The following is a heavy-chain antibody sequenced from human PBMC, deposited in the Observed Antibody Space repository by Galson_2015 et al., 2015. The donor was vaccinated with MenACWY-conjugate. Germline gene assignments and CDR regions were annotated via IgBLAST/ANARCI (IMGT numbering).Heavy chain of an antibody. CDR1: GYTFTSYD. D-gene: IGHD3-9*01. V-gene: IGHV1-8*01. Sequence: SVKVSCKASGYTFTSYDINWVRQATGQGLEWMGWMIPNSGNTGYAQKFQGRVTMTRNTSISTAYMELSSLRSEDTAVYYCARGGDYDILTGRYYYYMDVWGKGTTVTVSS. CDR3: ARGGDYDILTGRYYYYMDV. J-gene: IGHJ6*03. CDR2: MIPNSGNT.